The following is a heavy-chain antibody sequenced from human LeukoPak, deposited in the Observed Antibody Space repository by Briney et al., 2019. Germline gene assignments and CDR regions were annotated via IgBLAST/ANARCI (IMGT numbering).Heavy chain of an antibody. CDR2: ISSSSVYI. V-gene: IGHV3-21*01. J-gene: IGHJ4*02. CDR3: ARDGQYYDILTGYYSPLYYFDY. Sequence: GGSLRLSCAASGFTFSSYSMNWVRQAPGKGLEWVSSISSSSVYIYSADSVKGRFTISRDNAKNSLYLQMNSLRAEDTAVYYCARDGQYYDILTGYYSPLYYFDYWGQGTLVTVSS. CDR1: GFTFSSYS. D-gene: IGHD3-9*01.